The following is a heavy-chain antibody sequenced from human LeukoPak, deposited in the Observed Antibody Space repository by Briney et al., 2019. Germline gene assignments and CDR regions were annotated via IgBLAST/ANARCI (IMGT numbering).Heavy chain of an antibody. J-gene: IGHJ5*02. CDR2: INPNSGGT. CDR3: ARYSGMDNWFDP. CDR1: GYTFTGYY. D-gene: IGHD1-1*01. V-gene: IGHV1-2*02. Sequence: ASVKVSCKASGYTFTGYYMHWVRQAPGQGLAWMGWINPNSGGTNYAQKFQGRVTMTRDTSISTAYMELSRLRSDDTAVYYCARYSGMDNWFDPWGQGTLVTVSS.